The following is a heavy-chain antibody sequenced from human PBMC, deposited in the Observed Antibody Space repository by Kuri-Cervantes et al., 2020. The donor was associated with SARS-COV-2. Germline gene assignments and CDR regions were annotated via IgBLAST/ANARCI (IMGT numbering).Heavy chain of an antibody. Sequence: SETLSLTCAVSGGSISSGGYYSSWIRQHPGKGLECIGYIYYSGSIYYHPSLKSRVAISVDTSKNLLSLKLSSVTAADTAVYYCARVGITRVRDVNTRFDPWGQGTLVTVSS. CDR1: GGSISSGGYY. J-gene: IGHJ5*02. V-gene: IGHV4-31*11. CDR3: ARVGITRVRDVNTRFDP. CDR2: IYYSGSI. D-gene: IGHD3-10*01.